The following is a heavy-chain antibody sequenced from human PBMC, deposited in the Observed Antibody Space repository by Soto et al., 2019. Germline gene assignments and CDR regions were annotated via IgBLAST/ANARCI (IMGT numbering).Heavy chain of an antibody. CDR1: GFTFSSHW. CDR3: ARPKGAAYSAFDT. Sequence: EVQLVESGGGLVQPGGSLRLSCAASGFTFSSHWMHWIRQTPGARLLSLSRVNPDATVTAYADSVKGRFTISRDNAKSSLYLEMHSVKAEDTGVYCCARPKGAAYSAFDTWGPGTKGTVSS. D-gene: IGHD2-21*01. J-gene: IGHJ3*02. V-gene: IGHV3-74*01. CDR2: VNPDATVT.